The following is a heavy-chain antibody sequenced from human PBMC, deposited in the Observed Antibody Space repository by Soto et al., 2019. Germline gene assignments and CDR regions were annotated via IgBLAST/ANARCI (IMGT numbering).Heavy chain of an antibody. CDR3: AKLYSSGWNGDAFDF. CDR2: ISWNSGSI. CDR1: GFTFDDYA. V-gene: IGHV3-9*01. Sequence: EVQLVESGGGLVQPGRSLRLSCAASGFTFDDYAMYWVRQAPGKGLEWVSGISWNSGSIGYADSVKGRFTISRDNAKNSLYLQMNSLRAEDTALYYCAKLYSSGWNGDAFDFWGQGTMVTVSS. J-gene: IGHJ3*01. D-gene: IGHD6-19*01.